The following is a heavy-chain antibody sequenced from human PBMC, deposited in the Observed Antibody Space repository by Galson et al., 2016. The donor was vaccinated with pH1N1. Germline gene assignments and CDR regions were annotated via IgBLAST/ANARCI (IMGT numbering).Heavy chain of an antibody. CDR3: ARDSEDSGHEGFH. Sequence: SLRLSCAASGFTFTSYAMHWVRQAPGKGLEWVAVILHDGTNEYYADSVKGRFTISSDKTQSTVYLQMNSLRTEDTAVYYCARDSEDSGHEGFHWAQGTLVIVSS. J-gene: IGHJ4*02. CDR1: GFTFTSYA. D-gene: IGHD5-12*01. V-gene: IGHV3-30*04. CDR2: ILHDGTNE.